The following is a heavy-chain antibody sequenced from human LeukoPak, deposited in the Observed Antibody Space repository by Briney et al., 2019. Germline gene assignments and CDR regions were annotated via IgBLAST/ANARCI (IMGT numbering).Heavy chain of an antibody. J-gene: IGHJ4*02. D-gene: IGHD6-19*01. CDR3: ARSGFYNTGWAHFDS. Sequence: KASETLSLTCTVSGGSMTNYYWTCIRQPPGKGLEWIGYIYYSGSTNYNPSLMSRVTISVDTSKNHFSLRLSSVTAADTAVYYCARSGFYNTGWAHFDSWGQGALVTVSS. CDR2: IYYSGST. CDR1: GGSMTNYY. V-gene: IGHV4-59*08.